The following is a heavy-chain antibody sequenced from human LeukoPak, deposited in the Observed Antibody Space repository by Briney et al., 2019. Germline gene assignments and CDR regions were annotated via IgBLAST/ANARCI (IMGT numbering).Heavy chain of an antibody. D-gene: IGHD6-6*01. V-gene: IGHV3-23*01. CDR1: GFIFTSYA. J-gene: IGHJ1*01. CDR2: ISVSDVST. Sequence: SGGTLRLSCAASGFIFTSYAMSWVRQAPGKGLEWVSAISVSDVSTYYADSVKGRFTISRDNSKNTLYLQMNSLRAEDTAVYYCTKDRYSSSPNRYFQHWGQGTLATDSS. CDR3: TKDRYSSSPNRYFQH.